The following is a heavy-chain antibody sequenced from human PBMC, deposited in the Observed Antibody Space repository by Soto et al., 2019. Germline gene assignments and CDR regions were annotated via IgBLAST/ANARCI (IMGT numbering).Heavy chain of an antibody. CDR1: GFTFDDYA. CDR3: AKDTKAVAGPTGWFDP. Sequence: EVQLVESGGGLVQPGRSLRLSCAASGFTFDDYAMHWVRQAPGKGLEWVSGISWNSGSIGYADSVKGRFTISRDNAKNSLYLQMNSLRAEDTALYYCAKDTKAVAGPTGWFDPWGQGTLVTVSS. CDR2: ISWNSGSI. J-gene: IGHJ5*02. V-gene: IGHV3-9*01. D-gene: IGHD6-19*01.